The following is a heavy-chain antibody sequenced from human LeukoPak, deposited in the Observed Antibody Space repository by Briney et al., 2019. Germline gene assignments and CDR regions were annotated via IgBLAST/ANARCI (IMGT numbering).Heavy chain of an antibody. D-gene: IGHD3-9*01. J-gene: IGHJ4*02. CDR3: ARGSYDILTGYLGGLDY. CDR1: GGTFSGYY. Sequence: SETLSLTCAVYGGTFSGYYWGWIRQPPGKGLEWIGEINHSGSTNYNPSLKSRVTISVDTSKNQFSLKLSSVTAADTAVYYCARGSYDILTGYLGGLDYWGQGTLVTVSS. CDR2: INHSGST. V-gene: IGHV4-34*01.